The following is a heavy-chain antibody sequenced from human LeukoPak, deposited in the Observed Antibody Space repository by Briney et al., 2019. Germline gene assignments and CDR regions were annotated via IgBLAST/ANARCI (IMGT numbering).Heavy chain of an antibody. Sequence: SETLSLNCTVSGGSLDNSAYYWGWIRQPPGKGLEWIGSIYYTGTTSYNPSLESRVTLSVDSSNNQISLNLNSVIAADTAVYYCARVGEKYYGGRIFDYWGQGTLVTVSS. V-gene: IGHV4-39*07. D-gene: IGHD3-10*01. CDR1: GGSLDNSAYY. J-gene: IGHJ4*02. CDR3: ARVGEKYYGGRIFDY. CDR2: IYYTGTT.